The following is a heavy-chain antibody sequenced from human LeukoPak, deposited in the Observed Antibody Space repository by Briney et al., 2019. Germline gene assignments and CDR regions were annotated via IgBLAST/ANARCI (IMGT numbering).Heavy chain of an antibody. V-gene: IGHV1-2*02. J-gene: IGHJ4*02. CDR3: ARGYSSSFDY. CDR2: INSDSGGT. CDR1: GYTFSVNY. D-gene: IGHD6-6*01. Sequence: ASVKVSCKVSGYTFSVNYIHWVRQAPGQGLEWMGWINSDSGGTNYAQKFQGRVTMTRDTSISTVYMDLSGLTSDDTAVYYCARGYSSSFDYWGQGTLVTVSS.